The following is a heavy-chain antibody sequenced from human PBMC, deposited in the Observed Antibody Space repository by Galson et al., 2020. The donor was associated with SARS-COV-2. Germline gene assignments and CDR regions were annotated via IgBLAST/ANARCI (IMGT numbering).Heavy chain of an antibody. D-gene: IGHD3-22*01. CDR1: GYSFTSYW. J-gene: IGHJ3*02. CDR2: IDPSDSYT. V-gene: IGHV5-10-1*01. Sequence: HGESLKISCKGSGYSFTSYWISWVRQMPGKGLEWMGRIDPSDSYTNYSPSFQGHVTISADKSISTAYLQWSSLKASDTAMYYCARLGYYDSSGYYQAQDAFDIWGQGTMVTVSS. CDR3: ARLGYYDSSGYYQAQDAFDI.